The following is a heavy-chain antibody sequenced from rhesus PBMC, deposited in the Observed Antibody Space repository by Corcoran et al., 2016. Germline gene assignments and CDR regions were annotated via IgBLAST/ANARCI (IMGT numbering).Heavy chain of an antibody. V-gene: IGHV4-122*02. CDR1: GYSISSGYG. D-gene: IGHD3-3*01. CDR2: ISYSGST. J-gene: IGHJ4*01. Sequence: QLQLQESGPGLVKSSETLSLTCAVSGYSISSGYGWSWIRQPPGKGLEWIGYISYSGSTSYNPSLKSRVTISRDTSKNQFSLKLSSVTAADTAVYYCARDRPDTYYNFWTGYSDYWGQGVLVTVSS. CDR3: ARDRPDTYYNFWTGYSDY.